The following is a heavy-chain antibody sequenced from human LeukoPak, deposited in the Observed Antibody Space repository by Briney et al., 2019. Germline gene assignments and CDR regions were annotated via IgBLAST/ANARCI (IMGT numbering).Heavy chain of an antibody. CDR1: GFTFSTFG. CDR2: VYFDGSNK. Sequence: GRSLRLSCAASGFTFSTFGMHWVRQAPGKGLEWVATVYFDGSNKYYADSVKGRFTITRDNSKNTLYLQMNSLRAEDTAVYYCARKGGSGYSFCDYWGRGTLVTVSS. CDR3: ARKGGSGYSFCDY. J-gene: IGHJ4*02. V-gene: IGHV3-33*01. D-gene: IGHD3-22*01.